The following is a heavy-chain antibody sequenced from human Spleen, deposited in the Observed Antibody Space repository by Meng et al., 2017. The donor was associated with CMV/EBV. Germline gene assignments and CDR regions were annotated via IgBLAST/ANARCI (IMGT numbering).Heavy chain of an antibody. CDR3: AGFGVTITNALDV. CDR1: GFTFSSFR. V-gene: IGHV3-21*01. J-gene: IGHJ6*02. Sequence: ETLSLTCAASGFTFSSFRMSWVRQAPGKGLEWVSSISTTSSYIYYAESLKGRFTISRDNAKNTLYLHISGLRVEDTAVYYCAGFGVTITNALDVWGQGTTVTVSS. CDR2: ISTTSSYI. D-gene: IGHD3-3*01.